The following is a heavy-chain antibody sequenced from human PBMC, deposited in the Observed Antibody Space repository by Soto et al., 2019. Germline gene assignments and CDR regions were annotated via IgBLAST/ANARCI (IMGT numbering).Heavy chain of an antibody. CDR3: VKATVSIAVAGPYYYYGMDV. V-gene: IGHV3-64D*06. Sequence: GGSLRLSCSASGFTFSSYAMHWVRQAPGKGLEYVSAISSNGGSTYYADSVKGRFTISRDNPKNTLYLQMSSLRAEDTAVYYCVKATVSIAVAGPYYYYGMDVWGQGTTVTVSS. CDR1: GFTFSSYA. CDR2: ISSNGGST. D-gene: IGHD6-19*01. J-gene: IGHJ6*02.